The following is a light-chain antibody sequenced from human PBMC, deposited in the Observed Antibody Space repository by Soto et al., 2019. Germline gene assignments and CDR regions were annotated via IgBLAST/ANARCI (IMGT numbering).Light chain of an antibody. Sequence: EIVLTQSPGTLSLSPGERATLSCRASQSVRSSFFAWYQQKPGQAPRLLIYDVYVRATGIPDRFSGSGSVTDFTLTINRLEPEDFAVYYCQQYENSVMYTFGQGTKLEIK. V-gene: IGKV3-20*01. J-gene: IGKJ2*01. CDR2: DVY. CDR3: QQYENSVMYT. CDR1: QSVRSSF.